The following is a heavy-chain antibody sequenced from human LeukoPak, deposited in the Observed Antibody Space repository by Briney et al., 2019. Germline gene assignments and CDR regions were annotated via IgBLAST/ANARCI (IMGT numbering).Heavy chain of an antibody. D-gene: IGHD3-22*01. CDR2: IYSPGTN. CDR1: AGSINSGDYY. Sequence: SETLSLTCAVSAGSINSGDYYWSWIRQPAGKGLEWIGHIYSPGTNYNYNPSLKSRVTISIDTSKNQFSLKLTSVTAADTAVYYCARGIGTSYDSSRDAFDIWGQGTMVTVSS. V-gene: IGHV4-61*09. J-gene: IGHJ3*02. CDR3: ARGIGTSYDSSRDAFDI.